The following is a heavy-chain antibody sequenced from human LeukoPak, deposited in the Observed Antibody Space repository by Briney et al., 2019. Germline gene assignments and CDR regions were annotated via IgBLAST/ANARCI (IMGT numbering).Heavy chain of an antibody. D-gene: IGHD2/OR15-2a*01. J-gene: IGHJ4*02. CDR3: ARGRNYFPIDY. CDR2: TYSGGNT. V-gene: IGHV3-53*01. Sequence: GGSLRLSCAASGFTVSNSHMTWVRQTPGKGLEWVSVTYSGGNTDYADSVKGRFTISRDNSKNTLYLQMSSLRVEDTAIYYCARGRNYFPIDYWGQGTFVIVSS. CDR1: GFTVSNSH.